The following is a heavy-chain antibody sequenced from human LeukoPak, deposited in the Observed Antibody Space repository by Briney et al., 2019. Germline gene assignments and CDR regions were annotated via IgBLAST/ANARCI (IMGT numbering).Heavy chain of an antibody. D-gene: IGHD2/OR15-2a*01. Sequence: ASVEVSCKAPAYTFTDHYVHWVRQAPGQGLEWMGWFHPGSGGAGYAQRFQGRVTMTRDTSISTAYMQLTSLTSDDTAVYYCAIKRIRGNPFDYWGQGTLVTVSS. CDR2: FHPGSGGA. CDR1: AYTFTDHY. J-gene: IGHJ4*02. V-gene: IGHV1-2*02. CDR3: AIKRIRGNPFDY.